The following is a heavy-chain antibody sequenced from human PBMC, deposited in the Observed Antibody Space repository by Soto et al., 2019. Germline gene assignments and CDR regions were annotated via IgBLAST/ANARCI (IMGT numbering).Heavy chain of an antibody. D-gene: IGHD3-3*01. CDR2: ISGSGGST. CDR1: GFTFSSYA. CDR3: AKVLNDGWSGYKSP. V-gene: IGHV3-23*01. J-gene: IGHJ5*02. Sequence: PGGSLRLSCAASGFTFSSYAMSWVRQAPGKGLEWVSAISGSGGSTHYADSVKGRFTISRDNSKNTLYLQMNSLRAEDTAVYYCAKVLNDGWSGYKSPWGQGTPVTVSS.